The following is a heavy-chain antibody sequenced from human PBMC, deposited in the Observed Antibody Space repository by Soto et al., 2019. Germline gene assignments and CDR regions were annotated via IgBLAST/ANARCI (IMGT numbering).Heavy chain of an antibody. D-gene: IGHD3-22*01. Sequence: ASVKVSCQASGYTFTSYYMHWVRQAPGQGLEWMGIINPSGGSTSYAQKFQGRVTMTRDTSTSTVYMELSSLRSEDTAVYYCASRFGYYDSSGYRSPYGMDVWGQGTTVTVSS. CDR3: ASRFGYYDSSGYRSPYGMDV. J-gene: IGHJ6*02. V-gene: IGHV1-46*01. CDR2: INPSGGST. CDR1: GYTFTSYY.